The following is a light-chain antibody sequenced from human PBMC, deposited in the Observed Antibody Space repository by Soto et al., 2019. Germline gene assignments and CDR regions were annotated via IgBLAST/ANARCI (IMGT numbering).Light chain of an antibody. CDR2: EVS. CDR3: SSYTSGSAWV. CDR1: SSDVDGYDY. J-gene: IGLJ3*02. V-gene: IGLV2-14*01. Sequence: QSALTQPASVSGSPGQSITISCTGTSSDVDGYDYVSWYQQHPGKTPKLIIYEVSNRPSGISNRFSGSKSAYTASLTISGLQTEDEADYYCSSYTSGSAWVFGGGTKLTVL.